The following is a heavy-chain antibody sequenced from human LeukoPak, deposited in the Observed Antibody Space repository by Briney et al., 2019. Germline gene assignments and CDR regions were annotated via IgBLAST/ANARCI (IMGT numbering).Heavy chain of an antibody. CDR3: ARQIGYSSSWYKNYFDY. D-gene: IGHD6-13*01. CDR2: IYYSGST. V-gene: IGHV4-39*01. CDR1: GGSISSSSYY. Sequence: SETLSLTCPVSGGSISSSSYYWGWIRQPPGKGLEWIGSIYYSGSTYYNPSLKSRVTISVDTSKNQFSLKLSSVTTADTAVYYCARQIGYSSSWYKNYFDYWGQGTLVTVSS. J-gene: IGHJ4*02.